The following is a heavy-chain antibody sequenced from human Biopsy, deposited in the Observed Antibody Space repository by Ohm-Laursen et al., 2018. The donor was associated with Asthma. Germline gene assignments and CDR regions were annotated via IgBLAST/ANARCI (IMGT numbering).Heavy chain of an antibody. V-gene: IGHV3-33*01. CDR1: GFTFSSYG. CDR3: VRAKSGSFYSPADY. J-gene: IGHJ4*02. Sequence: SLRLSCAASGFTFSSYGMHWVRQAPGKGLEWVAVIWHDGSIKYYADSVKGRFSISRDNSKNTLYLQMNSLRVEDTAVFYCVRAKSGSFYSPADYWGQGTLVTVSS. D-gene: IGHD1-26*01. CDR2: IWHDGSIK.